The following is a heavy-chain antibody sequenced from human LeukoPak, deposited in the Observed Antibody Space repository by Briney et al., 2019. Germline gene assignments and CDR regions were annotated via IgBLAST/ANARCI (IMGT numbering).Heavy chain of an antibody. Sequence: GASVKVSCKASGYTFTSYAMHWVRRAPGQRLEWMGWINAGNGNTKYSQKFQGRVTITRDTSASTAYMELSSLRSEDTAVYYCARETVIAVAGGLDYWGQGTLVTVSS. J-gene: IGHJ4*02. CDR2: INAGNGNT. CDR1: GYTFTSYA. D-gene: IGHD6-19*01. CDR3: ARETVIAVAGGLDY. V-gene: IGHV1-3*01.